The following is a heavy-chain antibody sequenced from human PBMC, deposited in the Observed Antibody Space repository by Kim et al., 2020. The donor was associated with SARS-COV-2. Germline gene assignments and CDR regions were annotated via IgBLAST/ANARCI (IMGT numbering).Heavy chain of an antibody. V-gene: IGHV3-11*01. J-gene: IGHJ4*02. Sequence: GGSLRLSCAASGFTFSDYYMSWIRQAPGKRLEWVSDIRKNGSTIKYADSVKGRFTISRDNTKNSLYLQMNSLGVDDTAVYYCAREGRITSLTTLWGQGTLVTVSS. D-gene: IGHD4-4*01. CDR3: AREGRITSLTTL. CDR2: IRKNGSTI. CDR1: GFTFSDYY.